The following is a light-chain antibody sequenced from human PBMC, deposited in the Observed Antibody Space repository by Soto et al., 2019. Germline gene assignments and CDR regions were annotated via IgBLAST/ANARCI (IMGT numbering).Light chain of an antibody. V-gene: IGKV3-15*01. CDR2: GAS. CDR3: QKYNNWSPKI. Sequence: EIVMTQSPATLSVSPGERATLSCRASQSVSSNLAWYQQKLGQPPRLLIYGASARATGIPARFSGSGSGTDLNHTISSLQSDESAVYYCQKYNNWSPKIFGGGNKVEIK. J-gene: IGKJ4*01. CDR1: QSVSSN.